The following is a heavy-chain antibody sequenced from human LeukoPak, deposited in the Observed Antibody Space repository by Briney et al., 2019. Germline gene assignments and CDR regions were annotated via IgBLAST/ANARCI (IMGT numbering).Heavy chain of an antibody. CDR3: ARGGSESYRNYYYMDV. CDR2: IYYSGST. J-gene: IGHJ6*03. D-gene: IGHD3-10*01. V-gene: IGHV4-59*01. CDR1: GGSISSYY. Sequence: SETPSLTCTVSGGSISSYYWIWIRQPPGKGLEWIGYIYYSGSTNYNPSLKSRVTISVDTSKNQFSLNLSSVTTADTAVYYCARGGSESYRNYYYMDVWGKGTMVTVSS.